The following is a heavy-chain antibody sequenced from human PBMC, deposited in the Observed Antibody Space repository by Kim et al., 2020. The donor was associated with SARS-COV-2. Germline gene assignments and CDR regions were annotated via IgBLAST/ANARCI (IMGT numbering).Heavy chain of an antibody. CDR2: IIPSFDVV. CDR1: GATFSGKT. D-gene: IGHD6-13*01. J-gene: IGHJ4*02. Sequence: SVKVSCQVSGATFSGKTVTWIRQAPGQGLEWMGRIIPSFDVVNYPQKFQGRVTITADKTTTTAYMELTGLKIDDTAVYYCATDPGGAAAGAYHYWGQGTLVIVSS. V-gene: IGHV1-69*04. CDR3: ATDPGGAAAGAYHY.